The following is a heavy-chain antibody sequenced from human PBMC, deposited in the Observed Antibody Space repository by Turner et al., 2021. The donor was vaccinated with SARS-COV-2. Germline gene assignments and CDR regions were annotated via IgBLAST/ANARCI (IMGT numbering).Heavy chain of an antibody. CDR3: ARSWRMSNSDFDY. Sequence: QVQLVQSGAEVKKPGSSVKVSCKASGGTFSSYAISWVRQAPGQGLEWMGGFIPIFGRANYAQKFEGRVTITADKSTSTAYMELSSLRSDDTAVYYCARSWRMSNSDFDYWGQGTLVTVSS. J-gene: IGHJ4*02. CDR2: FIPIFGRA. V-gene: IGHV1-69*06. CDR1: GGTFSSYA. D-gene: IGHD6-13*01.